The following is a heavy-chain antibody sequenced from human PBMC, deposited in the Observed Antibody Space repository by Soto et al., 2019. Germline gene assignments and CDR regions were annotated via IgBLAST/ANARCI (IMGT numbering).Heavy chain of an antibody. CDR3: GRESGETWDYEAS. Sequence: QVQLQESGPGLVRPSETLSLTCTVSGGSISSYRWSWIRQPAGKGLEWIGRLNNYGNTHYNPCLKSRVTVSVDTSRNQFFLTLRSVTAADSAVYHCGRESGETWDYEASWGQGTPVTVSS. D-gene: IGHD1-7*01. CDR1: GGSISSYR. CDR2: LNNYGNT. V-gene: IGHV4-4*07. J-gene: IGHJ5*02.